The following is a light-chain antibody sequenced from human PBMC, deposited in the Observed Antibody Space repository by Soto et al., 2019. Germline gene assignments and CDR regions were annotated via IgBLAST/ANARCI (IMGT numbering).Light chain of an antibody. Sequence: IQLTQSPSSLSASVGDRVTITCRASQGISSYLAWYQQKPGKAPKLLIYAASTLQSGVPSRFSGSGSETDFTRTISSRQPEDFATYYCQQLNSYPRYTFGQGTKLEIK. CDR3: QQLNSYPRYT. CDR2: AAS. CDR1: QGISSY. J-gene: IGKJ2*01. V-gene: IGKV1-9*01.